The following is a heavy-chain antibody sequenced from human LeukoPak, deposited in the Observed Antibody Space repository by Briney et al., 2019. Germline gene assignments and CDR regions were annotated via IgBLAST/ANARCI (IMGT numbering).Heavy chain of an antibody. CDR3: AGDPITRSWFDP. J-gene: IGHJ5*02. Sequence: PSETLSLTCSVSGVSISSGSNYWGWIRQPPGKTLEWIGSIYSSGNTYYNPSLKSRVTISVDTSKNQFSLKVSSVTAADTAVYYCAGDPITRSWFDPWGQGTLVTVSS. CDR1: GVSISSGSNY. V-gene: IGHV4-39*07. CDR2: IYSSGNT. D-gene: IGHD3-10*01.